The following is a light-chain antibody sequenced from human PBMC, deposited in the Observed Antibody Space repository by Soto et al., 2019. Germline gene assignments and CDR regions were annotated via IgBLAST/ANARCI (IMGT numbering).Light chain of an antibody. CDR1: QSISSY. CDR2: AAS. J-gene: IGKJ5*01. Sequence: IQMTQSPSSLSASVGDRATLPCRASQSISSYLNWYQQKPGKAPTLLIYAASSLQSGVPSRFSGSGSGTDFTLTISSLQPEDFETYYCQQSYSKPRPLTFGQGTRLEIK. V-gene: IGKV1-39*01. CDR3: QQSYSKPRPLT.